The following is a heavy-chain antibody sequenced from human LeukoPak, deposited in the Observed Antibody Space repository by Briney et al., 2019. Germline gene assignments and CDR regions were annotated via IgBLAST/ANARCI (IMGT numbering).Heavy chain of an antibody. Sequence: SETLSLTCTVSGVSISRYHWSWIRQPPGKGLEWIGYIYYSGSTNYNPSLKSRVTISVDTSKNQFSLKLSSVTAADTAVYYCARHFLWFGELMAFDYWGQGTLVTVSS. D-gene: IGHD3-10*01. CDR3: ARHFLWFGELMAFDY. V-gene: IGHV4-59*08. CDR2: IYYSGST. J-gene: IGHJ4*02. CDR1: GVSISRYH.